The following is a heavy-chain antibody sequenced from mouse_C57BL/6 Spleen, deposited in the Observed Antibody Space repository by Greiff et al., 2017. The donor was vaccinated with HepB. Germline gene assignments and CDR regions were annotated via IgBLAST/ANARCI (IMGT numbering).Heavy chain of an antibody. D-gene: IGHD2-4*01. CDR2: IYPRSGNT. Sequence: QVTLKESGAELARPGASVKLSCKASGYTFTSYGISWVKQRTGQGLEWIGEIYPRSGNTYYNEKFKGKATLTADKSSSTAYMELRSLTSEDSAVYFCARDYDYDDYAMDYWGQGTSVTVSS. V-gene: IGHV1-81*01. CDR3: ARDYDYDDYAMDY. J-gene: IGHJ4*01. CDR1: GYTFTSYG.